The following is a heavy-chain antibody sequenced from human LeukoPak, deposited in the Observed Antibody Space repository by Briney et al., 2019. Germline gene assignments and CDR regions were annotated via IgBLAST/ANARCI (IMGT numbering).Heavy chain of an antibody. CDR2: ISSSRSYI. D-gene: IGHD2-2*01. V-gene: IGHV3-21*01. CDR3: ARDHCSSTSCFPSGTNYFDS. CDR1: GFTFSSYT. J-gene: IGHJ4*02. Sequence: PGGSLRLSCAATGFTFSSYTMNWVRQAPGKGLEWVSSISSSRSYIYNADSVKGRFTISRDNAKNSLYLQMNSLRAEDTAVYYCARDHCSSTSCFPSGTNYFDSWGQGTPVTVSS.